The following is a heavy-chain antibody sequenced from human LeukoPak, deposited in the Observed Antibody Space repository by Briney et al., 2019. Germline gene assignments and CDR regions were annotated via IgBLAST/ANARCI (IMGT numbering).Heavy chain of an antibody. CDR2: IKEDGREK. V-gene: IGHV3-7*02. Sequence: GGSLRLSCAASGFTFSTYWMSWVRQAPGKGLEWVANIKEDGREKYYVDSVKGRFTISRDNAKNSLYLQMNSLTAEDTALYYCARGRIYFDYWGQGTLVTVSS. CDR3: ARGRIYFDY. J-gene: IGHJ4*02. CDR1: GFTFSTYW.